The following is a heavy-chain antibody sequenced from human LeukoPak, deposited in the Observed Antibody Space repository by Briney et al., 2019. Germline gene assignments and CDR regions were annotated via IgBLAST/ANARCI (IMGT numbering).Heavy chain of an antibody. CDR1: GGTFSGYY. CDR2: TNHSGSA. J-gene: IGHJ4*02. V-gene: IGHV4-34*01. Sequence: SETLSLTCAVYGGTFSGYYWSWIRQPPGKGLEWIGETNHSGSANYNPSLKSRVTISVDTSKNQFSLKLSSVTAADTAVYYCARVPSGVVVPATRGDYFDYWGQGTLVIVSS. CDR3: ARVPSGVVVPATRGDYFDY. D-gene: IGHD2-2*01.